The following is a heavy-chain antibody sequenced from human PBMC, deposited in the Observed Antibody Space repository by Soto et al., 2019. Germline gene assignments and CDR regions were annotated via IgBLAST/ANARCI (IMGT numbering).Heavy chain of an antibody. Sequence: QVQLVQSGAEVKKPGSSMKVSCKASGGTFSSYTISWVRQAPGQGLEWMGRIIPILGIANYAQKFQGRVTITADKSTSTDYMELRSLRSEDTAVYYCARFVLLMSAAGKMLDYYYGMDVWGQGTTVTVSS. J-gene: IGHJ6*02. D-gene: IGHD6-13*01. CDR2: IIPILGIA. CDR3: ARFVLLMSAAGKMLDYYYGMDV. V-gene: IGHV1-69*02. CDR1: GGTFSSYT.